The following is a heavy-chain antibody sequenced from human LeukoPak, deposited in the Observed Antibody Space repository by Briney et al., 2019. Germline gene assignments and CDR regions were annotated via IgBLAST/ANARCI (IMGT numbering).Heavy chain of an antibody. V-gene: IGHV3-53*01. D-gene: IGHD2/OR15-2a*01. Sequence: GGSLRLSCAASGFTVSSNYMSWVRQAPGKGLEWVSVIYSGGSTYYADSVKGRFTISRDNSKNTLYLQMNSLRAEDTAVYYCARGRPPISAVRNIPPYNWFDPWGQGTLVTVSS. CDR3: ARGRPPISAVRNIPPYNWFDP. J-gene: IGHJ5*02. CDR2: IYSGGST. CDR1: GFTVSSNY.